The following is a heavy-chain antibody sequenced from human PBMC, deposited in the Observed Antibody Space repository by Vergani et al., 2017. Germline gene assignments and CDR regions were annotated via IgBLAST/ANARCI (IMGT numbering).Heavy chain of an antibody. CDR1: GGPISCGGYY. CDR3: AGVKTPPYRRKYYYMDV. J-gene: IGHJ6*03. Sequence: QVQLQESGPGLVKPSQTLSLTCTVSGGPISCGGYYWSWIRQHPGKGLEWIGYIYYSGNTYYNPSLKSRVTISVDTSKNQFSLKLSPVTAADTAVYYCAGVKTPPYRRKYYYMDVWGKGTMVTVSS. CDR2: IYYSGNT. V-gene: IGHV4-31*03.